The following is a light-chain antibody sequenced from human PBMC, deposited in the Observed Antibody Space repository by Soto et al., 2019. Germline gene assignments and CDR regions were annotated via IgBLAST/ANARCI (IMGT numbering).Light chain of an antibody. Sequence: QSALTQPASVSGSPGQSITISCTGTSSDVGGYKFVSWYQQHPGKAPKFLIYDVNVRPSGVSDRFSGSKSGNTASLTISGLQAEDEADYYCCSYTSGSRYVFGTGTKVT. J-gene: IGLJ1*01. CDR2: DVN. V-gene: IGLV2-14*01. CDR1: SSDVGGYKF. CDR3: CSYTSGSRYV.